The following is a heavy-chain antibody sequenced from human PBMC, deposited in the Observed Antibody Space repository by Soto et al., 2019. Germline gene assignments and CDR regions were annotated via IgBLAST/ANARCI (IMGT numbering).Heavy chain of an antibody. CDR2: ISSSDNAI. Sequence: PGGSLRLSCAASGFTFSSYEMNWVRQAPGRGLEWVSYISSSDNAIHYADSVKGRFTISRDNAKNALYRKMNSLRGEDTAVYYCATQRDYYYDSRRLNAFDIWGQGTMVTIS. V-gene: IGHV3-48*03. J-gene: IGHJ3*02. CDR1: GFTFSSYE. D-gene: IGHD3-22*01. CDR3: ATQRDYYYDSRRLNAFDI.